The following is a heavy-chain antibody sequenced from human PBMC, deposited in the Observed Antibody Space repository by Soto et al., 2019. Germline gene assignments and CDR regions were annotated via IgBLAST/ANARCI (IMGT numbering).Heavy chain of an antibody. CDR3: ARDKITGLFDY. V-gene: IGHV4-34*01. Sequence: QVQLQQWGAGLLKPSETLSLTCAVYGGSFSGYYWTWIRQRPGTGLEWIGEINHSGSTNYNPSLKSRVIISVDTSKNQFSLKLTSVTAADTAVYYCARDKITGLFDYWGQGTLVTVSS. CDR2: INHSGST. CDR1: GGSFSGYY. D-gene: IGHD2-8*02. J-gene: IGHJ4*02.